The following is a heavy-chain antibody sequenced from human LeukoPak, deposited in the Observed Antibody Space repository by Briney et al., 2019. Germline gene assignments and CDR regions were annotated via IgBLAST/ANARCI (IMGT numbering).Heavy chain of an antibody. CDR1: GFTFSTYA. V-gene: IGHV3-23*01. D-gene: IGHD2-21*02. Sequence: GGSLRLSCAASGFTFSTYAMGWVRRAPGKGLEWVSSIKGGGGDPFYADSVKGRFTISRDNSKSTLFLQLNSLRADDTAVYYCAKGGHDFNPFYWWGQGTLVTVSS. J-gene: IGHJ4*02. CDR3: AKGGHDFNPFYW. CDR2: IKGGGGDP.